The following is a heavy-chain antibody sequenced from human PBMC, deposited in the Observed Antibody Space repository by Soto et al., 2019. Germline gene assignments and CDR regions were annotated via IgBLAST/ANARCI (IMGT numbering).Heavy chain of an antibody. CDR2: IYYSGST. V-gene: IGHV4-59*01. Sequence: QVQLQESGPGLVKPSETLSLTCTVSGGSISSYYWSWIRQPPGKGLEWLGYIYYSGSTNYNPSLKGRVTISVDTSKNQFSLKLSSVTAADTAVYYCARADYDYLWGSYRYHPNWFDPWGQGTLVTVSS. J-gene: IGHJ5*02. CDR1: GGSISSYY. D-gene: IGHD3-16*02. CDR3: ARADYDYLWGSYRYHPNWFDP.